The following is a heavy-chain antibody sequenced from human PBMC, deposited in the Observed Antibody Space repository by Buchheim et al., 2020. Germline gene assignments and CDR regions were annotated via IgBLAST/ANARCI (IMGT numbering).Heavy chain of an antibody. CDR1: GFPFGNTD. CDR3: VKNSGWFNT. Sequence: EFQLLDSGGDLVQPGRSLRLSCVASGFPFGNTDMSWVRQAPGKGLEWVSTISGQSDTTDYADSVRGRFTTSRDIPKNTVHLQLNSLRVEDTAVYYCVKNSGWFNTWGPGTL. CDR2: ISGQSDTT. D-gene: IGHD1-26*01. J-gene: IGHJ5*02. V-gene: IGHV3-23*01.